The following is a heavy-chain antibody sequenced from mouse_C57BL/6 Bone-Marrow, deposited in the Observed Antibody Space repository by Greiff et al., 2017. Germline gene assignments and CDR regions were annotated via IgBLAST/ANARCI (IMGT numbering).Heavy chain of an antibody. CDR1: GYTFTSYW. Sequence: QVQLKQPGAELVMPGASVKLSCKASGYTFTSYWMHWVKQRPGQGLEWIGEIDPSDSYTNYNKKFKGKSTLTVDKSSSTAYMQLSSLTSEDSAVYYGAREVYYGSSYYFDYWGQGTTLTVSS. CDR2: IDPSDSYT. J-gene: IGHJ2*01. D-gene: IGHD1-1*01. V-gene: IGHV1-69*01. CDR3: AREVYYGSSYYFDY.